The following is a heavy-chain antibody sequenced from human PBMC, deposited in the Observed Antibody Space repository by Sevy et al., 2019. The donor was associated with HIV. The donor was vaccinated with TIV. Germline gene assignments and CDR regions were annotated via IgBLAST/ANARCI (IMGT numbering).Heavy chain of an antibody. Sequence: GESLKISCKGSGYSFTSYWIGWVRQMPGKGLEWMGIIYPGDSDTRDSPSFQGQVTISADKSISTAYLQWSSLKASDTAMYYCARGFPIVNPSPGTSGFDYWGQGTLVPSPQ. CDR1: GYSFTSYW. D-gene: IGHD3-16*02. CDR3: ARGFPIVNPSPGTSGFDY. V-gene: IGHV5-51*01. CDR2: IYPGDSDT. J-gene: IGHJ4*02.